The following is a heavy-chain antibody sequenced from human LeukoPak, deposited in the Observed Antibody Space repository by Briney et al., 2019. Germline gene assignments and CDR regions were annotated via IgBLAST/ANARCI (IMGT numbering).Heavy chain of an antibody. CDR3: ARTGTTPYFDY. CDR2: ISSSGTTI. D-gene: IGHD1-1*01. CDR1: GFTFSSYE. J-gene: IGHJ4*02. V-gene: IGHV3-48*03. Sequence: GGSLRLSCAASGFTFSSYEMNWVRQAPGKGLEWVSYISSSGTTIYYADSVKGRFTISRDNAKNSLYLQMNSLRAEDTAVYYCARTGTTPYFDYWGQGTLVTVSS.